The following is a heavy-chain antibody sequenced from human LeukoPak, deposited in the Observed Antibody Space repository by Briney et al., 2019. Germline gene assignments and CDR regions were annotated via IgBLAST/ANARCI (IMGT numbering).Heavy chain of an antibody. J-gene: IGHJ4*02. V-gene: IGHV3-7*03. Sequence: GGSLRLSCAASGFTFSSYWMSWVRQAPGKGLEWVANIKQDGSEKYYVDSVKGRFTISRDNSKNTLYLQMNSLRAEDTAVYYCARARLGYSYVIDYWGQGTLVTVSS. CDR3: ARARLGYSYVIDY. CDR2: IKQDGSEK. CDR1: GFTFSSYW. D-gene: IGHD5-18*01.